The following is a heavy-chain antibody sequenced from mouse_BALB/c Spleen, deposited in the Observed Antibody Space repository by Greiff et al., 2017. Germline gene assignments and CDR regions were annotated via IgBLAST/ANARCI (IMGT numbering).Heavy chain of an antibody. V-gene: IGHV6-6*02. D-gene: IGHD2-4*01. CDR3: TREDYDWFAY. CDR1: GFTFSNYW. CDR2: IRLKSNNYAT. J-gene: IGHJ3*01. Sequence: DVQLVESGGGLVQPGGSMKLSCVASGFTFSNYWMNWVRQSPEKGLEWVAEIRLKSNNYATHYAESVKGRFTISRDDSKSSVYLQMNNLRAEDTGIYYCTREDYDWFAYWGQGTLVTVSA.